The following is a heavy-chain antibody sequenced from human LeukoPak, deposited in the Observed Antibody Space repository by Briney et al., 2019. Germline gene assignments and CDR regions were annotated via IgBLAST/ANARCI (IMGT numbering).Heavy chain of an antibody. D-gene: IGHD6-13*01. J-gene: IGHJ6*03. CDR3: ATSDSRGYYYYYMDV. CDR2: IYYSGST. V-gene: IGHV4-59*12. CDR1: GGSISSYY. Sequence: SETLSLTCTVSGGSISSYYWSWIRQPPGKGLEWIGYIYYSGSTNYNPSLKSRVTISVDTSKNQFSLRLSSVTAADTAVYYCATSDSRGYYYYYMDVWGKGATVTVSS.